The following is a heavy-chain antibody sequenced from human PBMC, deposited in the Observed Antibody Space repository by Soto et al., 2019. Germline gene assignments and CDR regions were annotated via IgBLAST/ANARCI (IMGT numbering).Heavy chain of an antibody. CDR1: CDSINSALYS. D-gene: IGHD3-16*01. Sequence: SETLSLTCSVACDSINSALYSWNWIRQPPGKGLEWIGSLFYSGITSYSPSLRSRLTLSVDKSKNQFSLTLRSVTAADTALYFCARARSVSPPLYYFDDWGLGTLVTVSS. J-gene: IGHJ4*02. CDR3: ARARSVSPPLYYFDD. V-gene: IGHV4-31*03. CDR2: LFYSGIT.